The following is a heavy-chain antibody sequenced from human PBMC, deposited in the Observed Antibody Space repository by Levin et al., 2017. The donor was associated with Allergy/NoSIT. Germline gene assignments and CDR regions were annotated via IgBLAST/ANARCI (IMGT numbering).Heavy chain of an antibody. CDR2: VKPDGSGE. D-gene: IGHD3-10*01. Sequence: QTGESLKISCAASRFNFVNHWMSWVRQAPGKGLEWVANVKPDGSGEFYVDSVKGRFTISRDNAKNSLYLQMNSLRAEDTAIYYCNRDPGGGAFDIWGQGTMVTVSS. CDR1: RFNFVNHW. J-gene: IGHJ3*02. CDR3: NRDPGGGAFDI. V-gene: IGHV3-7*01.